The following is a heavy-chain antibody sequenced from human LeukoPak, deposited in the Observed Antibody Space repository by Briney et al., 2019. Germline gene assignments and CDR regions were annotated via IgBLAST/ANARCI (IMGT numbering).Heavy chain of an antibody. J-gene: IGHJ3*02. V-gene: IGHV3-74*01. CDR1: GFTFSSYR. Sequence: GGPLRLSCAASGFTFSSYRMHWVRQAPGKGLVWVSRINSDGSSTAYADSVEGRFTISRDNARNTLYLQMNSLRGDDTAVYYCARAPLHYYDSSDYSLGTFDIWGQGTMVTVSS. CDR3: ARAPLHYYDSSDYSLGTFDI. CDR2: INSDGSST. D-gene: IGHD3-22*01.